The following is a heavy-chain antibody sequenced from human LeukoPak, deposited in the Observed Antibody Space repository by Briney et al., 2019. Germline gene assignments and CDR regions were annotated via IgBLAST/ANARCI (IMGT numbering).Heavy chain of an antibody. CDR3: AEDQQLQPFHY. J-gene: IGHJ4*02. CDR1: GFIFSTYG. V-gene: IGHV3-30*02. CDR2: IQFDGTDE. D-gene: IGHD4-11*01. Sequence: GGSLRLSCTASGFIFSTYGMHWVRQAPGKVLEWVAFIQFDGTDEHYADSVKGRFTISRDNSKNTLFLQMNSLRVEDTSVYYCAEDQQLQPFHYWGQGTLVTVSS.